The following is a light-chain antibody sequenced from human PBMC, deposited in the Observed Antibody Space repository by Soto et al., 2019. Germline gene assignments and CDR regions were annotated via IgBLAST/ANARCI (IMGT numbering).Light chain of an antibody. CDR1: QNIGTF. J-gene: IGKJ3*01. CDR3: QQSYTSLFA. Sequence: DIQMIRSASALSASVGDRVTISCRTTQNIGTFLSWYQQRPGRAPNLLIYAASRVQSGVPSRFSGSGSGTNFTLTINGLQPEDFATYFCQQSYTSLFAFGPGTTVDVK. CDR2: AAS. V-gene: IGKV1-39*01.